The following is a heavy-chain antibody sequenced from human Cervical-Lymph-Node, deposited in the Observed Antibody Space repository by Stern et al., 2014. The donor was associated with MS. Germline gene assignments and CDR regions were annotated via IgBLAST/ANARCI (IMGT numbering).Heavy chain of an antibody. CDR1: GYTFTSYY. CDR3: ARDPHYDFWSGYPLYYFDY. D-gene: IGHD3-3*01. Sequence: QVQLVQSGAEVKKPGASVKVSCKTSGYTFTSYYLHWVRQAPGQGLEWLGIISPSGGRPTYAQKFHDKVTLTSDTSTSTVYMELNSLRSEDTAVYYCARDPHYDFWSGYPLYYFDYWGQGTLVTVSS. CDR2: ISPSGGRP. J-gene: IGHJ4*02. V-gene: IGHV1-46*01.